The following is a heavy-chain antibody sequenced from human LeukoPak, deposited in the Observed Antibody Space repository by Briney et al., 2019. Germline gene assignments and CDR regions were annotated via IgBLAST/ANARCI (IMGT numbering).Heavy chain of an antibody. CDR2: HWEDGST. CDR1: GGSISSSSYY. Sequence: ETVSLTCAVSGGSISSSSYYWGWIRQPPGKGLEWIGIHWEDGSTYSNPSLKSRITISVDTSKNQFSLQLSSVTAADTAVYYCARHGIVVVPAAKGFDYWGQGTMVIVSS. J-gene: IGHJ4*02. CDR3: ARHGIVVVPAAKGFDY. V-gene: IGHV4-39*01. D-gene: IGHD2-2*01.